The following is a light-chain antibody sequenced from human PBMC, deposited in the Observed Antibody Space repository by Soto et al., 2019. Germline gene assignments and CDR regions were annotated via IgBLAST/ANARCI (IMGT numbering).Light chain of an antibody. CDR3: QQYNNWPPT. V-gene: IGKV3-15*01. CDR1: QSVKSN. Sequence: EVVLTQSPATLSVSPGERGTLSCRASQSVKSNLAWYQRKPGQAPRLLIYDASNRATGIPARFSGSGSGTEFTLTINSLQSEDYAVYYCQQYNNWPPTFGQGTKVDIK. CDR2: DAS. J-gene: IGKJ1*01.